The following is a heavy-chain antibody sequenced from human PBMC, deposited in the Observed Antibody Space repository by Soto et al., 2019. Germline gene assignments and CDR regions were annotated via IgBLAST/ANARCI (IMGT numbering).Heavy chain of an antibody. CDR3: ARLPAGYPDNRWTVDY. D-gene: IGHD2-2*01. Sequence: SETLSLTCTVSGGSISSGGYYLSWIRQHPGKGLEWIGYIYYSGSTYYNPSLKSRVTISVDTSKNQFSLKLSSVTAADTAVYYCARLPAGYPDNRWTVDYRGQGPLVTVSS. CDR2: IYYSGST. V-gene: IGHV4-31*03. CDR1: GGSISSGGYY. J-gene: IGHJ4*02.